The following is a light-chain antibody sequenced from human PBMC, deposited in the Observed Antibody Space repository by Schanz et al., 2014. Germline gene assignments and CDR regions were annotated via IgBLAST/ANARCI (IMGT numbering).Light chain of an antibody. V-gene: IGKV1-5*01. Sequence: IRITQSPSTLSASVGDRVTITCRASQSIATWLSWYQQKPGEAPKLLISDASSLESGVPSRFSGSGSGTDFTLAISSLQPEDFATYYCQQSYSSPWTFGQGTKVEIK. CDR1: QSIATW. CDR3: QQSYSSPWT. J-gene: IGKJ1*01. CDR2: DAS.